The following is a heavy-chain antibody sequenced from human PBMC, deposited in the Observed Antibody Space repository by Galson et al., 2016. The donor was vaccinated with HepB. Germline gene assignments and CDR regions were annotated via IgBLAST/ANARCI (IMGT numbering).Heavy chain of an antibody. CDR1: GFSLRSSGVC. CDR2: IDWDDDK. D-gene: IGHD4-23*01. CDR3: ARMGYGGNYFDY. V-gene: IGHV2-70*17. J-gene: IGHJ4*02. Sequence: PALVKPTQTLTLTCTFSGFSLRSSGVCMGWIRQPPGKALEWLARIDWDDDKFYSTSLKTRLTISKDTSKNQVVLTMTNMDPVDTATYYCARMGYGGNYFDYWGQGTLVTVSS.